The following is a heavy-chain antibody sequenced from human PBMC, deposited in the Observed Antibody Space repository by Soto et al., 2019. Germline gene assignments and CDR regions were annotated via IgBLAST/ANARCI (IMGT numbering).Heavy chain of an antibody. Sequence: VQLVESGGGVVQPGRSLRLSCEISGFNFTTYWMHWVRQAPGKGVVWVSRINSDGTTTDYADSVKGRFTISRDNAKKTLYLEMNSLRADDAAVYYCTRDAGGKYYGGFDNWGQGTLVTVSS. CDR2: INSDGTTT. CDR1: GFNFTTYW. D-gene: IGHD3-3*01. J-gene: IGHJ4*02. CDR3: TRDAGGKYYGGFDN. V-gene: IGHV3-74*01.